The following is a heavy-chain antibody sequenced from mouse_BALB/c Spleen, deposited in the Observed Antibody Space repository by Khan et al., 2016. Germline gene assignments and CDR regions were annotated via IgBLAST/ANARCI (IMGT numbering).Heavy chain of an antibody. CDR2: INPYNDGT. CDR3: ARGPYYGNYFDY. D-gene: IGHD1-1*02. Sequence: MQLEESGPELVKPGASVKMSCKASGYTFTSYVMHWVKQKPGQGLEWIGYINPYNDGTKYNEKFKGKATLTSDKSSSTAYMELSSLTSEDSAVYYCARGPYYGNYFDYWGQGTTLTVSS. J-gene: IGHJ2*01. V-gene: IGHV1S136*01. CDR1: GYTFTSYV.